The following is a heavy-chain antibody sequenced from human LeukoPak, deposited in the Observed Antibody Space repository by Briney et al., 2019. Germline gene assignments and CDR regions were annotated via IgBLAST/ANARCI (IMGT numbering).Heavy chain of an antibody. V-gene: IGHV1-8*01. CDR3: ARGEYSSSWYPFDY. D-gene: IGHD6-13*01. CDR1: GYTFTGYD. Sequence: ASVKVSCKTSGYTFTGYDINWVRQAPGQGLEWMGWMKSNSGDTHFAQKFQGRVTMTRNISISTAFMELSSLRSEDTAVYYCARGEYSSSWYPFDYWGQRSPVTVSS. J-gene: IGHJ4*02. CDR2: MKSNSGDT.